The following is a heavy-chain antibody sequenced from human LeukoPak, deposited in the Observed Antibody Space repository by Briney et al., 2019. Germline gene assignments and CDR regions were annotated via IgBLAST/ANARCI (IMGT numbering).Heavy chain of an antibody. Sequence: GGSLRLSCAASGFTFSNYWMIWVRQAPGKGLVWVANISQDGPDMRYVDSVRGRFTISRDNAKNSLYLQMNSLRDEDTAVYYCARSIVVSPAAPYLWFDPWGQGNLVTVSS. D-gene: IGHD2-2*01. CDR3: ARSIVVSPAAPYLWFDP. V-gene: IGHV3-7*03. J-gene: IGHJ5*02. CDR1: GFTFSNYW. CDR2: ISQDGPDM.